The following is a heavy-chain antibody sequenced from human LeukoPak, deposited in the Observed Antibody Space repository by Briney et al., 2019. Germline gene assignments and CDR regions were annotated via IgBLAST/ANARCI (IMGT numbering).Heavy chain of an antibody. CDR1: GGSFSGYY. Sequence: SEALSLTCAVYGGSFSGYYWSWIRQPPGKGLEWIGEINHSGSTNYNPSLKSRVTISVDTSKNQFSLKLSSVTAADTAVYYCARTYYYGSGSYYNPRGYFDYWGQGTLVTVSS. D-gene: IGHD3-10*01. J-gene: IGHJ4*02. CDR2: INHSGST. V-gene: IGHV4-34*01. CDR3: ARTYYYGSGSYYNPRGYFDY.